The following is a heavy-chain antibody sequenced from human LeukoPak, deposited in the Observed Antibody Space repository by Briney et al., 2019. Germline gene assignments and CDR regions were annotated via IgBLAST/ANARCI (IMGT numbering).Heavy chain of an antibody. D-gene: IGHD4-17*01. CDR2: ISSSGSTI. CDR3: AKNVETYGDYGSSDY. CDR1: GFTFSSYE. Sequence: AGGSLRLSCAASGFTFSSYEMNWVRQAPGKGLEWVSYISSSGSTIYYADSVKGRFTISRDNAKNSLYLQMNSLRAEDTAVYYCAKNVETYGDYGSSDYWGQGTLVTVSS. V-gene: IGHV3-48*03. J-gene: IGHJ4*02.